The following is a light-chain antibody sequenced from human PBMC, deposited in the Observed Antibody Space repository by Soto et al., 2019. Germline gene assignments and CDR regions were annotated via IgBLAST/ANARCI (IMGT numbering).Light chain of an antibody. Sequence: QSALTQPASVSGSPGQSITISCTGTSSDVGGYNYVSWYQQHPGKAPKLIIYEVXNRXSGXSNXFXGSKSGNTASLTISGLQAEDEADYYCNSYTSKSTGVFGTGTKLTVL. CDR2: EVX. J-gene: IGLJ1*01. CDR1: SSDVGGYNY. CDR3: NSYTSKSTGV. V-gene: IGLV2-14*01.